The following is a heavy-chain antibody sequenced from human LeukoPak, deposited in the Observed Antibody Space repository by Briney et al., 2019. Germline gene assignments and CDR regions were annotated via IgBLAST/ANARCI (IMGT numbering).Heavy chain of an antibody. D-gene: IGHD1-26*01. CDR1: GGSFNTHY. V-gene: IGHV4-59*11. CDR2: IYYSGST. Sequence: SETLSLTCTVSGGSFNTHYWNWIRQPPGKGLEWIGYIYYSGSTNYNPSLKSRVTISVDTSKNQFSLKLSSVTAADTAVYYCARRPVGDAFDIWGQGTMVTVSS. CDR3: ARRPVGDAFDI. J-gene: IGHJ3*02.